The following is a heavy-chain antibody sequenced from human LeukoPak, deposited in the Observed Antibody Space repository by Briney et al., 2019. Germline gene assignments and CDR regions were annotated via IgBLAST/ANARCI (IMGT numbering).Heavy chain of an antibody. J-gene: IGHJ5*02. Sequence: SVKVSCKASGGTFSSYAISWVRQAPEQGLEWMGGIIPIFGTANYAQKFQGRVTITADESTSTAYMELSSLRSEDTAVYYCARDPLSSGWYFGNWFDPWGQGTLVTVSS. D-gene: IGHD6-19*01. V-gene: IGHV1-69*01. CDR3: ARDPLSSGWYFGNWFDP. CDR1: GGTFSSYA. CDR2: IIPIFGTA.